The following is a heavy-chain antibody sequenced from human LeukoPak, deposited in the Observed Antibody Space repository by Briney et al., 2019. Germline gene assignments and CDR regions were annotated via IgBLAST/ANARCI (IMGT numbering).Heavy chain of an antibody. V-gene: IGHV3-33*01. D-gene: IGHD5-24*01. J-gene: IGHJ4*02. Sequence: GGSLRLSCAASGFTFSSYGFHWVRQAPGKGLEWVGVIWSEGSYKYYADSVKGRFTISRDDSKNTLYLQMNSLRAEDTAVYYCARDFSLQLFDYWGQGTLVTVFS. CDR3: ARDFSLQLFDY. CDR2: IWSEGSYK. CDR1: GFTFSSYG.